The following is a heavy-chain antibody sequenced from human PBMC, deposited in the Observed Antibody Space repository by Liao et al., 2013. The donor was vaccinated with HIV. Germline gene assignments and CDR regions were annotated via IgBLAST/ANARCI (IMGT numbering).Heavy chain of an antibody. D-gene: IGHD5-24*01. CDR1: GGSMGGFY. J-gene: IGHJ4*02. CDR2: VFHTGEA. Sequence: QVLLQESGPRLVKSSETLSLSCTVSGGSMGGFYWSWVRLSPVKGLEWIGYVFHTGEAHYNPSLASRVIVSVDTSKNQFSLRLRSVTAADTAVYYCANLPRGQLVNAFFDHWGQGTLVTVAS. V-gene: IGHV4-59*03. CDR3: ANLPRGQLVNAFFDH.